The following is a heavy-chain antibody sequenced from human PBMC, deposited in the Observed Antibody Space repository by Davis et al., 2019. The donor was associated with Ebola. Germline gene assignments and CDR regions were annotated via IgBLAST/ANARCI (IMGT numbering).Heavy chain of an antibody. J-gene: IGHJ4*02. Sequence: GESLKISCAASGFTFSGSAMHWVRQASGKGLEWVGRIRSKANSYATAYAASVKGRFSISGDVSANTLYLRMNSLKVEDTAVYYCTTDRFHWGRGTLVTVSS. CDR3: TTDRFH. CDR1: GFTFSGSA. CDR2: IRSKANSYAT. V-gene: IGHV3-73*01.